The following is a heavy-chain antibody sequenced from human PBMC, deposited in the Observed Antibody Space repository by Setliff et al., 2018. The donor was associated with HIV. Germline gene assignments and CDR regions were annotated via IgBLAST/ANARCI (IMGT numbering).Heavy chain of an antibody. CDR3: AREIYGDYGMDV. D-gene: IGHD4-17*01. J-gene: IGHJ6*02. Sequence: PGGSLRLSCAASGFTFSSYSMNWVRQAPGKGLEWVSSISTSRSYIYYADSVKGRFTISRDNAKNSLYLQMNSLRAEDTAAYYCAREIYGDYGMDVWGQGTTVTVSS. CDR2: ISTSRSYI. V-gene: IGHV3-21*01. CDR1: GFTFSSYS.